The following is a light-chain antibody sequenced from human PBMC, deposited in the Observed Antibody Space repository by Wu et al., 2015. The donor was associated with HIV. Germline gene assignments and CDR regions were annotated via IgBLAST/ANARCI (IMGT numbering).Light chain of an antibody. J-gene: IGKJ1*01. CDR3: QYGSSLWT. CDR1: QSFSSSY. Sequence: EIVLTQSPGTLSLSPGERATLSCRASQSFSSSYLAWYQQKPGQAPRLVIYGTSRRATGIPDRFSGSGSVTDFTLNINRLEPEDFAVYYCQYGSSLWTFGLRDQGGN. CDR2: GTS. V-gene: IGKV3-20*01.